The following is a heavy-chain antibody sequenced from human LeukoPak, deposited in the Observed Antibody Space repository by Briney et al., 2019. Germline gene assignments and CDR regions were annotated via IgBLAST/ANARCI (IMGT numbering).Heavy chain of an antibody. Sequence: GGSLRLSCAASGFTFSSYEMNWVRQATGKGLEWVSYISSGGSTIYYADSVKGRFTISRDNAKNSLYLQMNSLRAEDTAVYYCARHDSSGYYLDNWGQGTLVTVSS. CDR3: ARHDSSGYYLDN. D-gene: IGHD3-22*01. J-gene: IGHJ4*02. V-gene: IGHV3-48*03. CDR1: GFTFSSYE. CDR2: ISSGGSTI.